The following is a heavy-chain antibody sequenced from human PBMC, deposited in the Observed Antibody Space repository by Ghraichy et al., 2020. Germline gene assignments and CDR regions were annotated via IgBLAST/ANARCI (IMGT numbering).Heavy chain of an antibody. CDR3: ARALDGMVRGVIVYDY. Sequence: GGSLRLSCAASGFTFSSYEMNWVRQAPGKGLEWVSYISSSGSTIYYADSVKGRFTISRDNAKNSLYLQMNSLRAEDTAVYYCARALDGMVRGVIVYDYWGQGTLVTVSS. V-gene: IGHV3-48*03. J-gene: IGHJ4*02. CDR2: ISSSGSTI. D-gene: IGHD3-10*01. CDR1: GFTFSSYE.